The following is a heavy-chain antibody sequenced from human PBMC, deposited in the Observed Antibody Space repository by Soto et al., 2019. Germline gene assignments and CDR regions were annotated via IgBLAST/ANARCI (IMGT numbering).Heavy chain of an antibody. Sequence: QVQLVQTAADEKKPGASVKISCKTSGYAFIDYAIHWVRQAPGQGLLWMGWINTGNGHPMLSQSLQGRRTITRDTTARTVYVELRRLSSDDAAADDGAGDDSSWMYNPVARWGQGSLVTVS. CDR2: INTGNGHP. CDR1: GYAFIDYA. V-gene: IGHV1-3*05. CDR3: AGDDSSWMYNPVAR. J-gene: IGHJ5*02. D-gene: IGHD6-13*01.